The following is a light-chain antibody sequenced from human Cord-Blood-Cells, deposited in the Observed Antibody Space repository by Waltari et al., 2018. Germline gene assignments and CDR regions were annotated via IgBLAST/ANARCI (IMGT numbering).Light chain of an antibody. CDR2: WAS. CDR1: QSVLYSSNNKNY. V-gene: IGKV4-1*01. Sequence: IVMTQSPDSLAVSLGERATTNCKSSQSVLYSSNNKNYLAWYQQKPGQPPKLLIYWASTRESGVPDRFSRSGSGTDFTLTISSLQAEDVAVYYCQQYYSTPLTFGGGTKVEIK. J-gene: IGKJ4*01. CDR3: QQYYSTPLT.